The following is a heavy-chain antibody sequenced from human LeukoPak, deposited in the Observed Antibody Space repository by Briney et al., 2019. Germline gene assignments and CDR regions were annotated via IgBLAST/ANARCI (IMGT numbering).Heavy chain of an antibody. CDR2: ISGSGGST. D-gene: IGHD2-2*02. V-gene: IGHV3-23*01. J-gene: IGHJ4*02. CDR3: AKGRTAYCSSTSCYTIDY. CDR1: GFPFSTYA. Sequence: GGSLRLSCAAPGFPFSTYAMTWVRKAPGKGLEWVSGISGSGGSTYYADSVKGRFTISRDNSKNTLYLQMNSLRAEDTAVYYCAKGRTAYCSSTSCYTIDYWGQGTLVTVSS.